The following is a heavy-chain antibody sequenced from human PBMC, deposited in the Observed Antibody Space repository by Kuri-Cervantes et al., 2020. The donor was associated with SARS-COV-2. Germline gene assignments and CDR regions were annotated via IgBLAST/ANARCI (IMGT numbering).Heavy chain of an antibody. D-gene: IGHD1-14*01. Sequence: GSLRLSCIVSGDSMSGSYWTWMRKSPGRGLEWIGYVSDTGSRYNPSLGSRVTISVDTPKNQFSLRLTSVAAADTALYSCAKDKIGDGKPIIYWGRGILVTVSS. CDR2: VSDTGSR. V-gene: IGHV4-59*01. J-gene: IGHJ4*02. CDR1: GDSMSGSY. CDR3: AKDKIGDGKPIIY.